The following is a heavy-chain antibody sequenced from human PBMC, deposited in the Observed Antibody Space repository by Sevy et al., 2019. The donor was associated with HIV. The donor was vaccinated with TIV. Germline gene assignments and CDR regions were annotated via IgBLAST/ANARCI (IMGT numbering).Heavy chain of an antibody. Sequence: GGSLRLSCAASGFTFSSYAMSWVRQAPGKGLEWVSVISVSGTSTYYADSVKGRFNISRDNSKNTLYLQMNSLRAEDTAVYYCAKVASWYLTWGQGTLVTVSS. J-gene: IGHJ5*02. CDR2: ISVSGTST. CDR3: AKVASWYLT. D-gene: IGHD6-13*01. V-gene: IGHV3-23*01. CDR1: GFTFSSYA.